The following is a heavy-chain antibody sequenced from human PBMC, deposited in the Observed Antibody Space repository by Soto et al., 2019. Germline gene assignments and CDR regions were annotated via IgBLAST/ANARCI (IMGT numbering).Heavy chain of an antibody. CDR3: ARDPQQRLADSYYYGMDV. Sequence: EVRLVESGGGLVKPGGSLRLSCAASGFSFSRYGMNWVRQAPGKGLELVSSISGLSSYIYYADSVKGRFTVSRDNAKNSLYVQMNSLRAEDTAVYYCARDPQQRLADSYYYGMDVWGQGTTVIVSS. CDR1: GFSFSRYG. D-gene: IGHD1-1*01. J-gene: IGHJ6*02. CDR2: ISGLSSYI. V-gene: IGHV3-21*02.